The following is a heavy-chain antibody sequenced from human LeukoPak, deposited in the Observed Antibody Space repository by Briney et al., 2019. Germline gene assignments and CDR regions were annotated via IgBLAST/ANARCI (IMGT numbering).Heavy chain of an antibody. V-gene: IGHV3-66*01. CDR2: IHSGGTT. CDR1: GFTISNNY. Sequence: GGSLRLSCAASGFTISNNYMSRVRQAPGRGPEWVSVIHSGGTTHYADSVKGRFTISRDNSNNTLFLQMDSLRADDTAVYHCTKDPGYGLGIDFGDFWGQGIPVTVSS. D-gene: IGHD3-10*01. CDR3: TKDPGYGLGIDFGDF. J-gene: IGHJ4*02.